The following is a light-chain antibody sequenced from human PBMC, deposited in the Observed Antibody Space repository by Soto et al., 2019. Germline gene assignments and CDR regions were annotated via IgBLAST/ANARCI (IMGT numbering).Light chain of an antibody. V-gene: IGKV1-39*01. J-gene: IGKJ4*01. Sequence: DIQMTQSPSSLSASVGDRVTITCRASQSISSYLNWYQQKPGKAPNLLIYAASSLQSGVPSRFSGSGSGTDYTLTISSLQPEDFATYYCQQTYSIPLTFGGGTKGDIK. CDR1: QSISSY. CDR3: QQTYSIPLT. CDR2: AAS.